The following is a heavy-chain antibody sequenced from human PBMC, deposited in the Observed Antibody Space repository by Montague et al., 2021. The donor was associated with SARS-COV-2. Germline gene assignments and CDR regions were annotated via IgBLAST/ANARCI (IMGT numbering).Heavy chain of an antibody. D-gene: IGHD3-10*01. CDR2: IYSGSSRA. CDR1: GFAFSSYA. CDR3: AKSIGHFYASGSYLYDY. V-gene: IGHV3-23*03. Sequence: SLRLSCAASGFAFSSYAMSWVRQAPGKGLEWVSLIYSGSSRAYYGDSVKGRFTISRDDSKSILYLEMRSLRAEDTALYYCAKSIGHFYASGSYLYDYWGQGTLAPV. J-gene: IGHJ4*02.